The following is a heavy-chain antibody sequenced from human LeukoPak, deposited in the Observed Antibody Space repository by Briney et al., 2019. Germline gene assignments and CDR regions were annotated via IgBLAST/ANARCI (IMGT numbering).Heavy chain of an antibody. CDR1: GYSFTNYW. D-gene: IGHD6-13*01. Sequence: LGEPLKISCKGVGYSFTNYWIGWVRQMPGKGMEWMGVIYPGDSRVRYNPSFQGQVTISVDKSVSTAYLQWISLKASDTAMYYCACRDLSSTWSYPWGQGTLVTVSS. CDR3: ACRDLSSTWSYP. J-gene: IGHJ5*02. CDR2: IYPGDSRV. V-gene: IGHV5-51*01.